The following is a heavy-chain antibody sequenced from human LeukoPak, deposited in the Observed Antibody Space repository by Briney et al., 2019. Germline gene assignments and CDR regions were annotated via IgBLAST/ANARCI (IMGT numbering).Heavy chain of an antibody. CDR3: SRGGRYNYNSAAYFDP. D-gene: IGHD1-1*01. CDR1: GGSISNYY. J-gene: IGHJ5*02. V-gene: IGHV4-4*07. Sequence: SETLSLTCTVSGGSISNYYWSWIRQPAGKGLEWIGRIYTSGSTSYNPSLKSRVTMPLYTSKNQFSLKLSSVTAADTAVYYCSRGGRYNYNSAAYFDPWGQGTLVTVSS. CDR2: IYTSGST.